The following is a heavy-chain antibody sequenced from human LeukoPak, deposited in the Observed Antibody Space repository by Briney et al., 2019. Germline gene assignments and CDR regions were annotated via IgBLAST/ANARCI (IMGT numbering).Heavy chain of an antibody. CDR1: RYTFTGYY. CDR3: ARDCGGSCSDAFDI. D-gene: IGHD2-15*01. Sequence: ASVKVSCKASRYTFTGYYMHWVRQAPGQGLEWMGRINPNSGGTNYAQKFQGRVTMTRDTSISTAYMELSRLRSDDTAVYYCARDCGGSCSDAFDIWGQGTMVTVSS. J-gene: IGHJ3*02. CDR2: INPNSGGT. V-gene: IGHV1-2*06.